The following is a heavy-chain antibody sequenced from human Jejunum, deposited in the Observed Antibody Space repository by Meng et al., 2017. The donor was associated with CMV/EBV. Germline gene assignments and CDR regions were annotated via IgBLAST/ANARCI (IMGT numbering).Heavy chain of an antibody. D-gene: IGHD2-2*01. V-gene: IGHV3-30*14. CDR1: SSYA. Sequence: SSYAMDWVRQAPGKGLEWVAVISYDGSNKYCADSVKGRFTISRDNSKNTLYLQMNSLTTEDTAVYYCARRGGYCSSPSCPGAFDIWGHGTMVTVSS. CDR3: ARRGGYCSSPSCPGAFDI. J-gene: IGHJ3*02. CDR2: ISYDGSNK.